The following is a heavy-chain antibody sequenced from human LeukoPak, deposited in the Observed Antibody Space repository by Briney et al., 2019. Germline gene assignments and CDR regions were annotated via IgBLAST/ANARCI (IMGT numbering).Heavy chain of an antibody. CDR3: VRHSRVVAFDY. Sequence: MPSETLSLTCTVSGGSISSYYWSWIRQPPGKGLEWIGYIYYSGSTNYNPSLKSRVTISVDTSKNQFSLKLSSVTAADTAVYYCVRHSRVVAFDYWGQGNLVTVSS. CDR2: IYYSGST. J-gene: IGHJ4*02. V-gene: IGHV4-59*08. CDR1: GGSISSYY. D-gene: IGHD2-15*01.